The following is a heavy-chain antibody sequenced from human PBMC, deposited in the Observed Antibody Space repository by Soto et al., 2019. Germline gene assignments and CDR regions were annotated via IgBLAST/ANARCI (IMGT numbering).Heavy chain of an antibody. V-gene: IGHV3-30*18. Sequence: PGGSLRLSCAASGITFSSYGMHLVRQAPRKGLEGVSVISYDGSNKYYADSVKGRFTISRDNSKNTLYLQMNSLRAEDTAVYYCAKDRQRWELLPPIDYWGQGTLVTVSS. CDR1: GITFSSYG. CDR2: ISYDGSNK. CDR3: AKDRQRWELLPPIDY. J-gene: IGHJ4*02. D-gene: IGHD1-26*01.